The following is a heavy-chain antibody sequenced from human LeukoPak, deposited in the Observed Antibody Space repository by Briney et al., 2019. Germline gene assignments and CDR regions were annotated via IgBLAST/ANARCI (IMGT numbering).Heavy chain of an antibody. J-gene: IGHJ3*02. CDR2: IIPIFGTA. CDR1: GGSFTIYA. D-gene: IGHD2-2*02. CDR3: ARENSVPAAIPDAFDI. Sequence: ASVTVSCKASGGSFTIYAISWVRQAPGHGLEGMGGIIPIFGTANYAQKFQGRVTITADESTSTAYMELSSLRSEDTAVYYCARENSVPAAIPDAFDIWGQGTMVTVSS. V-gene: IGHV1-69*13.